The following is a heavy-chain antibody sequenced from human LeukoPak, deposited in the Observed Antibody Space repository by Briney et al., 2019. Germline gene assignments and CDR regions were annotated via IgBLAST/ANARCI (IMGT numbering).Heavy chain of an antibody. D-gene: IGHD3-22*01. CDR1: GFTFSSYS. V-gene: IGHV3-23*01. Sequence: GGSLRLSCAASGFTFSSYSMNWVRQAPGKGLEWVSAISGSSGSTYYADSVKGRFTVSRDNSKNTLYLQMNSLRVEDTAVYYCANHDSSGYWFWDYWGQGTLVTVSS. CDR3: ANHDSSGYWFWDY. J-gene: IGHJ4*02. CDR2: ISGSSGST.